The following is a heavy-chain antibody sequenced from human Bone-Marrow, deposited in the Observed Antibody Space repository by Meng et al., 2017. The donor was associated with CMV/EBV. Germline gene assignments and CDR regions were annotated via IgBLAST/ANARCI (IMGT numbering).Heavy chain of an antibody. CDR3: ARHHRTGRPGCSSTSCYPYWFDP. Sequence: SVKVSCKASGGTFSSYAISWVRQAPGQGLEWMGGIIPIFGTANYAQKFQGRVTITTDESTSTAYMELSSLRSEDTAVYYCARHHRTGRPGCSSTSCYPYWFDPWGQGTRVTVSS. J-gene: IGHJ5*02. D-gene: IGHD2-2*01. V-gene: IGHV1-69*05. CDR2: IIPIFGTA. CDR1: GGTFSSYA.